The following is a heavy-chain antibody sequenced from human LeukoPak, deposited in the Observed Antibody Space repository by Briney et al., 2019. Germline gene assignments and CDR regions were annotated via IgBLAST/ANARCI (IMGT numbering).Heavy chain of an antibody. Sequence: GGSLRLSCSASGFTFDDYAMHWVRQVPGKGLEWVSGIGWNSNNKGYADLVKGRFTISRDNAKSSLYLQMNSLRAEDTAVYYCARVFVTGTTDYWGQGTLVTVSS. J-gene: IGHJ4*02. CDR3: ARVFVTGTTDY. V-gene: IGHV3-9*01. CDR1: GFTFDDYA. CDR2: IGWNSNNK. D-gene: IGHD1/OR15-1a*01.